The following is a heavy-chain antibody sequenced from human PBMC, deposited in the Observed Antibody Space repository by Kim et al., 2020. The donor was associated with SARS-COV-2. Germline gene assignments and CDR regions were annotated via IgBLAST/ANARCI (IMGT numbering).Heavy chain of an antibody. J-gene: IGHJ3*02. V-gene: IGHV1-18*01. CDR3: ARGGSYYDAFDI. D-gene: IGHD1-26*01. Sequence: NYAQKLQGRVTMTTDTSTSTAYMELRSLRSDDTAVYYCARGGSYYDAFDIWGQGTMVTVSS.